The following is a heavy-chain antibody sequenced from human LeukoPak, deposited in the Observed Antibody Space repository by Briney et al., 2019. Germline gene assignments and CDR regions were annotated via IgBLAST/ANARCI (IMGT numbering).Heavy chain of an antibody. D-gene: IGHD4-23*01. CDR2: IYHSGST. Sequence: SETLSLTCAVSGYSIRSGYYWGWIRQPPGKGLEWIGSIYHSGSTYYNPSLRSRVTISVDTSKNQFSLKLSSVTAADTAVYYCARVVYGGNSYFDYWGQGTLVTVSS. CDR3: ARVVYGGNSYFDY. J-gene: IGHJ4*02. V-gene: IGHV4-38-2*01. CDR1: GYSIRSGYY.